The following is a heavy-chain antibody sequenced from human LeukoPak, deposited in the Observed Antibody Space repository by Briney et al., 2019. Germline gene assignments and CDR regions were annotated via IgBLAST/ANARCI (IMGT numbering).Heavy chain of an antibody. J-gene: IGHJ6*02. CDR2: INPNSGGT. Sequence: GASVKVSCKASGYTFTGYYMHWVRQAPGQGLEWMGWINPNSGGTNYAQKFQGRVTMTRDTSISTAYMELSRLRSDDTAVYYCARGDTIFGVVSGMDVWAKGPRSPSP. V-gene: IGHV1-2*02. D-gene: IGHD3-3*01. CDR1: GYTFTGYY. CDR3: ARGDTIFGVVSGMDV.